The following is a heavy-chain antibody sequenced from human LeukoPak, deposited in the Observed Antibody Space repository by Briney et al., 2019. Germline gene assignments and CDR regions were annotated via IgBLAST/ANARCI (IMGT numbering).Heavy chain of an antibody. Sequence: GGSLRLSCAASGFTFSTYALHWVRQAPGTGLEWVAVIAADGKDKHHADSVKGRFTISRDNSKNTLYLQMNSLRTEDTAVYYCARDVRRAARYYFDYWGQGTLVTVSS. CDR1: GFTFSTYA. D-gene: IGHD6-25*01. V-gene: IGHV3-30*04. CDR2: IAADGKDK. J-gene: IGHJ4*02. CDR3: ARDVRRAARYYFDY.